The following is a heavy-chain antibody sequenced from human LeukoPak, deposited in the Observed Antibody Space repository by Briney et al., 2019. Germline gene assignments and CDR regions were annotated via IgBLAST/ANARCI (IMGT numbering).Heavy chain of an antibody. CDR2: ISGSGGST. J-gene: IGHJ4*02. CDR3: AKDPPPYYDILTGYYKEYYFDY. Sequence: GESLRLSCAASGFTFSSYGMSWVRQAPVKGLEWVSDISGSGGSTYYADSVKGRFTISRDNSKNTLYLQMNSLRAEDTAVYYCAKDPPPYYDILTGYYKEYYFDYWGQGTLVTVSS. V-gene: IGHV3-23*01. CDR1: GFTFSSYG. D-gene: IGHD3-9*01.